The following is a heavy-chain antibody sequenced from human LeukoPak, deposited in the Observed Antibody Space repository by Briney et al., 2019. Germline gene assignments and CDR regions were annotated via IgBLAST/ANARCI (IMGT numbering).Heavy chain of an antibody. Sequence: PGGSLRLSCAASGLIFGDYGMYWVRQAPGKGLEWVSGINWNSDRIGYADSVKGRFTISRDNAKNTLYLQMNSLRAEDTAVYYCAAGTSDYWGQGTLVTVSS. J-gene: IGHJ4*02. CDR1: GLIFGDYG. V-gene: IGHV3-9*01. CDR3: AAGTSDY. CDR2: INWNSDRI. D-gene: IGHD1-1*01.